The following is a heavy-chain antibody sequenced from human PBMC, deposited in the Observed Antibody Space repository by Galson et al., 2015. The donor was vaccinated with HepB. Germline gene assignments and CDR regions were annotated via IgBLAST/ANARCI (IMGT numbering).Heavy chain of an antibody. CDR1: GFTFSSTA. CDR2: ISTSGGNT. CDR3: AKSFKFREHTGYIDY. J-gene: IGHJ4*02. D-gene: IGHD2-8*02. Sequence: SLRLSCAASGFTFSSTAMNWFRQAPGKGLEWVSGISTSGGNTYYADSVNGRFTISRDNSRNTLSLQMDSLRAEDTAVYYCAKSFKFREHTGYIDYWGQGTLVAVSS. V-gene: IGHV3-23*01.